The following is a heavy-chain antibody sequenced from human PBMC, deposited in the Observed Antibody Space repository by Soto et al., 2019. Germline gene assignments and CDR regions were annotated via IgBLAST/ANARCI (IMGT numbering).Heavy chain of an antibody. D-gene: IGHD3-3*01. CDR3: ARHNYDFWSDRNWFDP. CDR1: GGSISSSSYY. CDR2: IYYSGST. Sequence: SETLSLTCTVSGGSISSSSYYWGWIRQPPGKGLEWIGSIYYSGSTYYNPSLKSRVTISVDTSKNQLSLKLSSVTAADTAVYYCARHNYDFWSDRNWFDPWGQGTQVTVSS. J-gene: IGHJ5*02. V-gene: IGHV4-39*01.